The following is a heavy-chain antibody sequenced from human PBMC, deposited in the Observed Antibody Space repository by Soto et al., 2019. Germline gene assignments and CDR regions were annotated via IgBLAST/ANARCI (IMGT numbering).Heavy chain of an antibody. CDR3: SRGYPPRDQLGNLPGAF. V-gene: IGHV1-46*03. D-gene: IGHD1-1*01. J-gene: IGHJ4*02. CDR1: GYTFTSYY. Sequence: QVQLVQSGAEVMQPGASVKVSCKASGYTFTSYYIQWVRQAPGQGLEWMGRINPSGGSTNYAQKFKARVTMTRATSTRTVYMELSSLRSEDTAIYYCSRGYPPRDQLGNLPGAFWGQGTLVTVSS. CDR2: INPSGGST.